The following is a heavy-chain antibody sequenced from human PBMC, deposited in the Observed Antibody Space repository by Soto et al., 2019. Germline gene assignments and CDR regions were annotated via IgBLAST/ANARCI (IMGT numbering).Heavy chain of an antibody. CDR1: GFTFSSYG. CDR2: IWYDGSNK. V-gene: IGHV3-33*01. CDR3: ARTEGVIDVPTLLSPYYYGMDV. D-gene: IGHD2-2*01. Sequence: QVQLVESGGGVVQPGRSLRLSCAASGFTFSSYGMHWVRQAPGKGLEWVAVIWYDGSNKYYADSVKGRFTISRDNSKNKLYLQMNSLRAEDTAVYYCARTEGVIDVPTLLSPYYYGMDVWGQGTTVTVSS. J-gene: IGHJ6*02.